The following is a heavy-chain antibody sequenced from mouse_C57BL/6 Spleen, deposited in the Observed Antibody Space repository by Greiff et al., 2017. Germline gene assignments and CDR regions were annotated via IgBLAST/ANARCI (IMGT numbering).Heavy chain of an antibody. V-gene: IGHV1-42*01. J-gene: IGHJ2*01. D-gene: IGHD1-1*01. Sequence: VQLQQSGPGLVQPGASVKLSCKASGYSFPGYYMNWVQQSPEKSLEWIGEIKPSTGGTTYNQKVKATATLTVDKSSSTTYMQLKSLTSKDSAVYYCARLLRDYFDYWGQGTTLTVSS. CDR2: IKPSTGGT. CDR1: GYSFPGYY. CDR3: ARLLRDYFDY.